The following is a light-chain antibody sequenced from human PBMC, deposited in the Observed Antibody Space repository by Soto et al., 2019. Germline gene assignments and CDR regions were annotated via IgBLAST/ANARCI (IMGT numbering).Light chain of an antibody. J-gene: IGKJ1*01. CDR2: AAS. CDR1: QGISTY. V-gene: IGKV1-27*01. CDR3: QKYDTAPLT. Sequence: DIQMTQSPSSLSSSVGDRVTIACRASQGISTYLAWYQQKPGKVPKLLIYAASTLLSGVPSRFSGSGSGTDFTLTISSLQPDDVATYYCQKYDTAPLTFGQVNKVDIK.